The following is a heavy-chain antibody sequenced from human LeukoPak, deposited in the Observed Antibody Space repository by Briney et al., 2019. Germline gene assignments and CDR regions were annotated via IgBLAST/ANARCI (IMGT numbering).Heavy chain of an antibody. D-gene: IGHD4-17*01. CDR3: ARDREDYGSGMDV. CDR1: GYTFTSYY. V-gene: IGHV1-69*04. J-gene: IGHJ6*02. Sequence: ASVKVSCKASGYTFTSYYMHWVRQAPGQGLEWMGRIIPILGIANYAQKFRGRVTITADKSTSTAYMELSSLRSEDTAVYYCARDREDYGSGMDVWGQGTTVTVSS. CDR2: IIPILGIA.